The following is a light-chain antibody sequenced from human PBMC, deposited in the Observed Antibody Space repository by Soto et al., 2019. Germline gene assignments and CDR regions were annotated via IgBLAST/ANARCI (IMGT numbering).Light chain of an antibody. J-gene: IGKJ1*01. Sequence: ETVLTQSPGTLSLSPGERATLSCRASQSVSSNYLAWYQQKPGQAPRLLIYGASTRATGIPDRFSGSGSGTDFTLTISRLEPEDFAVYYWQQFGRAPPSWTFGQGTKVEI. V-gene: IGKV3-20*01. CDR3: QQFGRAPPSWT. CDR1: QSVSSNY. CDR2: GAS.